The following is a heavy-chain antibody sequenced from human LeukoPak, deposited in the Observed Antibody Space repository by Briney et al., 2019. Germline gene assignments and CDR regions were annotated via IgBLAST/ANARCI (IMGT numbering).Heavy chain of an antibody. Sequence: GGSLRLSCAASGFXFSNYAISWVRQAPGKGLEWVSVICGSGGSTYYADSVKGRFTISRDNSKNTLYLQMNSLRAEDTAVYYCAKDGVYSGYDYRSYWGQGTLVTVSS. CDR1: GFXFSNYA. CDR3: AKDGVYSGYDYRSY. D-gene: IGHD5-12*01. J-gene: IGHJ4*02. V-gene: IGHV3-23*01. CDR2: ICGSGGST.